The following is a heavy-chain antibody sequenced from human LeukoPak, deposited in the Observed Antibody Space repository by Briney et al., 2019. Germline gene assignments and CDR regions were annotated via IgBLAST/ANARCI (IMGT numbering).Heavy chain of an antibody. V-gene: IGHV3-7*03. D-gene: IGHD6-13*01. CDR3: ARDHSSSWSALGF. J-gene: IGHJ4*02. CDR2: IKQDGSEK. CDR1: GFTFSSYW. Sequence: GGSLRLSCAASGFTFSSYWMSWVRQAPGKGLEWVANIKQDGSEKYYVDSVKGRFTISRDNAKNSLYLQMNSLRAEDTALYYCARDHSSSWSALGFWGQGTLVTVSS.